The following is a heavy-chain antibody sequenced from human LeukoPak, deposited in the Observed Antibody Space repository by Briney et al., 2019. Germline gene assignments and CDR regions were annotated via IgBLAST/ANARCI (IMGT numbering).Heavy chain of an antibody. D-gene: IGHD1-26*01. J-gene: IGHJ4*02. V-gene: IGHV3-7*01. CDR3: ARWEARDTWVYDY. Sequence: GGSLRLSCAASGFTLSNYWMSWVRQAPGKGLEWVANIKQDGSKLSYVDSVKGRFTVSRDNAKNSLYLQMDSLRAEDTAVYYCARWEARDTWVYDYWGQGTLVTVSS. CDR1: GFTLSNYW. CDR2: IKQDGSKL.